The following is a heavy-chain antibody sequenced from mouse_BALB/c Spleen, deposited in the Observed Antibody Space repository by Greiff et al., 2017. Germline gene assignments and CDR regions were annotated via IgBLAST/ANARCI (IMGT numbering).Heavy chain of an antibody. CDR3: ARHGDYGNWYFDV. Sequence: QVQLKESGPDLVAPSQSLSITCTVSGFSLTSYGVHWVRQPPGKGLEWLVVIWSDGSTTYNSALKSRLSISKDNSKSQVFLKMNSLQTDDTAMYYCARHGDYGNWYFDVWGAGTTVTVSS. CDR1: GFSLTSYG. D-gene: IGHD2-1*01. V-gene: IGHV2-6-2*01. CDR2: IWSDGST. J-gene: IGHJ1*01.